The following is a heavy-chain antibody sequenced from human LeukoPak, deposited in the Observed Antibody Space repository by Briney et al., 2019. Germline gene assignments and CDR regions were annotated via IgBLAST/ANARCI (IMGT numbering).Heavy chain of an antibody. D-gene: IGHD3-22*01. CDR1: GFTFRSYG. V-gene: IGHV3-30*02. CDR2: IRYDGSNK. J-gene: IGHJ4*02. Sequence: GGSLRLSCAASGFTFRSYGMHWVRQAPGKGLEWVAFIRYDGSNKYYADSVKGRFTISRDNSKNTLYLQMNSLRAEDTAVYYCAKDETTYYYDSSGSDYWGQGTLVTVSP. CDR3: AKDETTYYYDSSGSDY.